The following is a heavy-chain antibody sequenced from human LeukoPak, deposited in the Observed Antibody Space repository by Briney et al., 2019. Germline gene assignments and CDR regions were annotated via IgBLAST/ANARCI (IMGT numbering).Heavy chain of an antibody. CDR2: IYHSGST. CDR3: ARARTITMVRGVPPRAEYFQH. V-gene: IGHV4-30-2*01. D-gene: IGHD3-10*01. J-gene: IGHJ1*01. Sequence: SQTLSLTCTVSGGSISSGGYYWSWIRQPPGKGLEWIGYIYHSGSTYYNPSLKSRVTISVDTSKNQFSLKLSSVTAADTAVYYCARARTITMVRGVPPRAEYFQHWGQGTLVTVSS. CDR1: GGSISSGGYY.